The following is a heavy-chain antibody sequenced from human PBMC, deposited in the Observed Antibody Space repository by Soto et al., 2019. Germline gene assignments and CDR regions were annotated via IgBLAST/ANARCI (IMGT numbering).Heavy chain of an antibody. Sequence: EVQLSESGGGLVQPGGSLRLSCAASGFTFSSYAISWVRQAPGKGLEWVSGIGGSGDNTYYADSVRGRFTISIDNSRNTLYLQMNSLRAEDTALYYCAKTISGYFWAGDSWGRGTLVTVSS. D-gene: IGHD5-12*01. CDR2: IGGSGDNT. CDR1: GFTFSSYA. V-gene: IGHV3-23*01. J-gene: IGHJ4*02. CDR3: AKTISGYFWAGDS.